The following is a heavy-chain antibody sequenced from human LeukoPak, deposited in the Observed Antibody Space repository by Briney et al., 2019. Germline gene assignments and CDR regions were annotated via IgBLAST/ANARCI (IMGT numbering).Heavy chain of an antibody. Sequence: PGGSLRLSCAASGFTFSSYGMHWVRQAPGKGLEWVAVIWYDGSNKYYADSVKGRFTISRENAKNSLYLQMNSLRAGDTAVYYCARGVRQWLDNNWFDPWGQGTLVTVSS. CDR3: ARGVRQWLDNNWFDP. D-gene: IGHD6-19*01. V-gene: IGHV3-33*01. CDR2: IWYDGSNK. J-gene: IGHJ5*02. CDR1: GFTFSSYG.